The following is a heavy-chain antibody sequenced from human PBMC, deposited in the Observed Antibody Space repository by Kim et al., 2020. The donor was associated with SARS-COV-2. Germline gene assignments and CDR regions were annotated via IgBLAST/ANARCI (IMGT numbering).Heavy chain of an antibody. Sequence: DSVKGRCTISRDKSKYPLFLQMASLRAEETAVYYCAKVGSGWSDSGWFDPWGQGTLVTVSS. D-gene: IGHD6-19*01. CDR3: AKVGSGWSDSGWFDP. V-gene: IGHV3-23*03. J-gene: IGHJ5*02.